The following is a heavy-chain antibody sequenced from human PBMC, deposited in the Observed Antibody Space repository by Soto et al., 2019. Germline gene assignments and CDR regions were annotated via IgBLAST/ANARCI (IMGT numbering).Heavy chain of an antibody. CDR1: GGTFSTYA. CDR3: ASGVQLWLRRINNGYSG. V-gene: IGHV1-69*05. D-gene: IGHD5-12*01. J-gene: IGHJ4*02. Sequence: QVQLVQSGAEVKKPESSVKVSCKAPGGTFSTYAISWVRQAPGQGLEWMGGIIPMFGTANYAQRFQDRVTXPXXDATNTGYMELSSLRSEDTAVYFCASGVQLWLRRINNGYSGWGQGTLVTVSS. CDR2: IIPMFGTA.